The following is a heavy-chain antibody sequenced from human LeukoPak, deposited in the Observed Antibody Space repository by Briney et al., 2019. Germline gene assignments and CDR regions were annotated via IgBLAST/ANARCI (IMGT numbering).Heavy chain of an antibody. V-gene: IGHV3-23*01. CDR3: ATGFRDGYNFDY. Sequence: PGGSLRLSCAASGFTFSSYAMSWVRQAPGKGLEWVSAISGSGGSTYYADSVKGRFTISRDNSKNTLYLQMNSLRAEDTAVYYCATGFRDGYNFDYWGQGTLVTVSS. J-gene: IGHJ4*02. D-gene: IGHD5-24*01. CDR2: ISGSGGST. CDR1: GFTFSSYA.